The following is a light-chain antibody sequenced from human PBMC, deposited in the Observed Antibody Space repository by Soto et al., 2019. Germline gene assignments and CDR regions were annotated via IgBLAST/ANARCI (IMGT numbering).Light chain of an antibody. CDR1: QGISSL. Sequence: DIQMTQSPSAMSASVGDTVTITCRASQGISSLLAWYQQKPGKAPKLLIYKASSLESGVPSRFSGSGSGTEFTLTINSLQADDFATYYCQQHNSFSITFGQGTRLEIK. CDR3: QQHNSFSIT. V-gene: IGKV1-5*03. J-gene: IGKJ5*01. CDR2: KAS.